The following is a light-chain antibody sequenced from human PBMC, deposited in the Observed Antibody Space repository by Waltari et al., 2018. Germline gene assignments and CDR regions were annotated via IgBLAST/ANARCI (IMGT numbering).Light chain of an antibody. CDR1: QSILNRDGKPY. J-gene: IGKJ1*01. V-gene: IGKV2-30*01. Sequence: QSILNRDGKPYLNFFQQRPGRSPRRLIYQVSIRDSGVPDRFSGIGSGTDFTLKISRVEADDVGVYYCMQGTHWPRTFGQGTKVEIK. CDR2: QVS. CDR3: MQGTHWPRT.